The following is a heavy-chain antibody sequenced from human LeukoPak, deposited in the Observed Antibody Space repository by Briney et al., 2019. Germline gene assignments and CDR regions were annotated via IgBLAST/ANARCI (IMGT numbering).Heavy chain of an antibody. Sequence: ASVKVSCKASGYTFSSYDISWVRQAPGQGLEWMGWISAYNGNTNYAQKLQGRVTMTTDTSTSTAYMELRSLRSDDTAVYYCAREYDFWYYYYGMDVWGQGTTVTVSS. CDR3: AREYDFWYYYYGMDV. J-gene: IGHJ6*02. V-gene: IGHV1-18*01. CDR1: GYTFSSYD. CDR2: ISAYNGNT. D-gene: IGHD3-3*01.